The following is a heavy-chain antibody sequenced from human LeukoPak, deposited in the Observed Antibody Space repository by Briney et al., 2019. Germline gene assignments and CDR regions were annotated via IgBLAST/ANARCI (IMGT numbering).Heavy chain of an antibody. CDR2: IYYSGST. CDR1: GGSINSYY. D-gene: IGHD3-22*01. CDR3: ARLYYYDSSGSFDY. V-gene: IGHV4-59*12. J-gene: IGHJ4*02. Sequence: SETLSLTCTVSGGSINSYYWSWIRQPPGKGLEYIGYIYYSGSTNYNPSLKSRVTISVDTSKNQFSLKLSSVTAADMAVYYCARLYYYDSSGSFDYWGQGTLVTVSS.